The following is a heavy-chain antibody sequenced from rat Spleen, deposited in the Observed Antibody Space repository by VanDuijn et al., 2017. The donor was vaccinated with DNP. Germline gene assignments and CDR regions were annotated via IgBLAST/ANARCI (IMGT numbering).Heavy chain of an antibody. J-gene: IGHJ4*01. CDR3: ARHAPGPMDA. CDR2: ISYGGSSI. CDR1: GLTFSDHN. V-gene: IGHV5-7*01. D-gene: IGHD1-4*01. Sequence: EVQLVESGGGLVQPGRSLKLSCAVSGLTFSDHNMAWVRQAPKKGLEWVATISYGGSSIYYRDSVKGRFTISRDNAKSTLYLQMDSLRSEDTATYYCARHAPGPMDAWGQGASVTVSS.